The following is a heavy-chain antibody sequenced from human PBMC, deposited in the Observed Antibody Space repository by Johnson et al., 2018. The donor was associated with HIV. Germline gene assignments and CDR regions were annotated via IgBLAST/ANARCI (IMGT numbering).Heavy chain of an antibody. CDR1: GFTFSSYA. J-gene: IGHJ3*02. V-gene: IGHV3-30-3*01. CDR3: ARDPSPRSYRAFDI. D-gene: IGHD1-26*01. Sequence: QVRLVESGGGVVQPGRSLRLSCAASGFTFSSYAMHWVRQAPGKGLEWVAVISYDGSNKYYADSVKGRFTISRDNSKNTLYLQMNSLRAEDTAVYYCARDPSPRSYRAFDIWGQGTMVTVSS. CDR2: ISYDGSNK.